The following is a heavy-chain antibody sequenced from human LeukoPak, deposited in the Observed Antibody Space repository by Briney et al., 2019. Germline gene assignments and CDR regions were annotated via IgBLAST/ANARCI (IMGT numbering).Heavy chain of an antibody. CDR1: GFTFNNYG. V-gene: IGHV3-20*04. Sequence: GGSLRLSWEASGFTFNNYGMTWVRKAPGKGLEWVAGINGNGDTTGYADSVKGRFTISRDNAKNSLYLQMSSLRAEDTALYYCAGGNRGSSYGGDSWGQGTLVTVSS. J-gene: IGHJ4*02. CDR2: INGNGDTT. CDR3: AGGNRGSSYGGDS. D-gene: IGHD1-26*01.